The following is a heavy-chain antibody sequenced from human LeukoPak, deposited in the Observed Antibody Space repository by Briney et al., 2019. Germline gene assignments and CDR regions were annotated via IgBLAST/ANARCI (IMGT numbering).Heavy chain of an antibody. CDR1: GGSISSSYYY. Sequence: SETLSLTCTVSGGSISSSYYYWGWIRQPPGKGLEWIGSIYYGGYTYYNPSLKSRVTISVDTSKNQFSLKLSSVTAADTAIYYCQSRFLEWLLDYWGQGTLVTVSS. CDR3: QSRFLEWLLDY. V-gene: IGHV4-39*01. CDR2: IYYGGYT. D-gene: IGHD3-3*01. J-gene: IGHJ4*02.